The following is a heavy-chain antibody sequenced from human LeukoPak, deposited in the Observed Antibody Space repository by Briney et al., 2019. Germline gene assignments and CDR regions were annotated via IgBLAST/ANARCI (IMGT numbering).Heavy chain of an antibody. J-gene: IGHJ4*02. CDR2: IYYSGST. CDR3: ARAHLEWSQPPYFDY. D-gene: IGHD3-3*01. Sequence: SETLSLTCTVSGGSISSYYWSWIRQPPGKGLEWIGYIYYSGSTNYNPSLKSRVTISVDTSKNQFSLKLSSVTAADTAVYYCARAHLEWSQPPYFDYWGQGTLVTVSS. CDR1: GGSISSYY. V-gene: IGHV4-59*08.